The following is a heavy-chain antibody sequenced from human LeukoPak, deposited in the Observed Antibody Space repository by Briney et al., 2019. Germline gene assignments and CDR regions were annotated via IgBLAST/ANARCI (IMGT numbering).Heavy chain of an antibody. Sequence: PGGSLRLSRAASGFTFSRYAMHWVRQAPGKGLECVAIISYDGSDKYYADSVKGRFTISRDDSKNTLYLQMKSLRPEDTALYLCARETDFWSGYYPPDYWGQGTLVTVSS. V-gene: IGHV3-30*01. CDR3: ARETDFWSGYYPPDY. CDR1: GFTFSRYA. J-gene: IGHJ4*02. D-gene: IGHD3-3*01. CDR2: ISYDGSDK.